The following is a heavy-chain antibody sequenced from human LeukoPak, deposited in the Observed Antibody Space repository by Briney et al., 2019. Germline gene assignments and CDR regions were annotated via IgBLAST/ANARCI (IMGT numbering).Heavy chain of an antibody. CDR2: ISAYNGNT. CDR1: GYTFTSYG. Sequence: ASVKVSCKASGYTFTSYGISWVRQAPGQGLEWMGWISAYNGNTNYAQKLQGRVTMTTDTSTSTAYMELRSLRSDDTAVYYCASHYDILTGYSPLGYWGQGTLVTVSS. V-gene: IGHV1-18*01. D-gene: IGHD3-9*01. J-gene: IGHJ4*02. CDR3: ASHYDILTGYSPLGY.